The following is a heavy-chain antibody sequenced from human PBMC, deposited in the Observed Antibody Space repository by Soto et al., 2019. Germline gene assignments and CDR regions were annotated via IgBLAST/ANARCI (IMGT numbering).Heavy chain of an antibody. CDR1: GFTFSSYG. CDR3: AREGREVVGAFDI. CDR2: IWYDGSNK. J-gene: IGHJ3*02. Sequence: GGSLRLSCAASGFTFSSYGMHWVRQAPGKGLEWVAVIWYDGSNKYYADSVKGRFTISRDNSKNTLYLQMNSLRAEDTAVYYCAREGREVVGAFDIWGQGTMVTVSS. D-gene: IGHD2-15*01. V-gene: IGHV3-33*01.